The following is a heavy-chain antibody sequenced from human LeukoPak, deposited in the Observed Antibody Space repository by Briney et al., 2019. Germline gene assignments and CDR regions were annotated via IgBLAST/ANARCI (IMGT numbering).Heavy chain of an antibody. D-gene: IGHD3-22*01. Sequence: GGSLRFSCAASGFTFSSYEMNWVRQAPGKGLEWVSYISSSGSTIYYADSVKGRFTISRDNAKNSLYLQMNSLRAEDTAVYYCAREARYYYDSSGYYYAVRRYFDYWGQGTLVTVSS. J-gene: IGHJ4*02. V-gene: IGHV3-48*03. CDR3: AREARYYYDSSGYYYAVRRYFDY. CDR2: ISSSGSTI. CDR1: GFTFSSYE.